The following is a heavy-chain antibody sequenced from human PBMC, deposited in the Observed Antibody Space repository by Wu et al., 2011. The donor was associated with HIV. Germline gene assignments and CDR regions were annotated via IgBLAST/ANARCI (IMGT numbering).Heavy chain of an antibody. V-gene: IGHV1-69*14. CDR3: ARRYSGFRSGYGHYYYMDV. CDR2: MVPMFGRL. Sequence: QVQLVQSGAEVKKPGSSVKVSCKASGGTFSGHSLSWVRQAPGQGLEWMGGMVPMFGRLDYAQKFRGRVKITVDKSQTTAYMELSSLRSDDTAMYYCARRYSGFRSGYGHYYYMDVWGQGTTVIVSS. CDR1: GGTFSGHS. D-gene: IGHD3-3*01. J-gene: IGHJ6*03.